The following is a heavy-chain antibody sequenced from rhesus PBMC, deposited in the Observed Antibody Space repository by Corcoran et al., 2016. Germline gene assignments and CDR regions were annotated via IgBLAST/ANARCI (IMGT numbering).Heavy chain of an antibody. Sequence: QVQLQESGPGLVKPSETLSLTCAVSGYSISSNYWNWIRQPPGKGLEWTGSIDGSGGGHSLNPSLKSRVTLSVDTSKNQFSLKLSSVTAADTAVYYCARVSRYFDYWGQGVLVTVSS. J-gene: IGHJ4*01. CDR3: ARVSRYFDY. D-gene: IGHD2-15*01. CDR2: IDGSGGGH. V-gene: IGHV4S14*01. CDR1: GYSISSNY.